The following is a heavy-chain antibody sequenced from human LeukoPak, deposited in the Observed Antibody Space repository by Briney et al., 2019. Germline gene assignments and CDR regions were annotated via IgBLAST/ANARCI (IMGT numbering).Heavy chain of an antibody. V-gene: IGHV3-11*01. CDR1: GFTFSDYY. CDR3: EKVAYDFWYVGYYYYMDV. Sequence: PGGSLRLSCAASGFTFSDYYMSWIRQAPGKGLEWVSYISSSGSTIYYADSVKGRFTISRDNAKNSLYLQMNSLRAEDTAVYYCEKVAYDFWYVGYYYYMDVWGKGTTVTVSS. J-gene: IGHJ6*03. CDR2: ISSSGSTI. D-gene: IGHD3-3*01.